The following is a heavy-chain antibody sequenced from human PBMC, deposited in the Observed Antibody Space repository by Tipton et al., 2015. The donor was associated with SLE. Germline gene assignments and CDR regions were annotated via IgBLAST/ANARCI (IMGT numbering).Heavy chain of an antibody. V-gene: IGHV3-30*04. Sequence: SLRLSCAASGFTFSTYSMHWVRQVPGKGLEWVAVISYDGYNTFYIDSVKGRFTISRDNSKNTLFLQMNSLRADDTAIYYCARAIAPGSSRISDYWGQGTLVSVSS. CDR3: ARAIAPGSSRISDY. D-gene: IGHD6-13*01. J-gene: IGHJ4*02. CDR1: GFTFSTYS. CDR2: ISYDGYNT.